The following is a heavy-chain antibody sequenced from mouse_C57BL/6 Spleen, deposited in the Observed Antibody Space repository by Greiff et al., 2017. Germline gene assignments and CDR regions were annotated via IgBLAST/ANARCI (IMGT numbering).Heavy chain of an antibody. J-gene: IGHJ2*01. Sequence: QVQLKQPGAELVKPGASVKLSCKASGYTFTSYWMHWVKQRPGQGLEWIGMIHPNSGSTNYNEKFKSKATLTVDKSSSTAYMQLSSLTSEDSAVYYCARGGSYDGYYEYYFDYWGQGTTLTVSS. CDR2: IHPNSGST. V-gene: IGHV1-64*01. CDR3: ARGGSYDGYYEYYFDY. CDR1: GYTFTSYW. D-gene: IGHD2-3*01.